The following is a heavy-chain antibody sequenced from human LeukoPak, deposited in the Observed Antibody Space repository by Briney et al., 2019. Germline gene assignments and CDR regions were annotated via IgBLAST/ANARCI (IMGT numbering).Heavy chain of an antibody. J-gene: IGHJ6*02. Sequence: GRSLRLSCAVSGFTFSSYGMHWVRQAPGKGLEWVAVIWYDGSNKYYADSVKGRFTISRDNSKNTLYLQMNSLRAEDTAVYYCARDGYCSSTSCSYYYGMDVWGRGTTVTVSS. CDR2: IWYDGSNK. CDR1: GFTFSSYG. D-gene: IGHD2-2*01. V-gene: IGHV3-33*01. CDR3: ARDGYCSSTSCSYYYGMDV.